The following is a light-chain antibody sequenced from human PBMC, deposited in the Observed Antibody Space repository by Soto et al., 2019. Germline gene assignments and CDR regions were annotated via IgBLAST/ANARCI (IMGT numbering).Light chain of an antibody. Sequence: QSALTQPASVSGSPGQSITISCTGTSSDVGGYNYVSWYQQHPGKAPKLMIYEVSNRPSGVSNLFSGSKSGNTASLTISGLQAEDEADYYCSSYTRSSTLVFVGGTKLTFL. V-gene: IGLV2-14*01. CDR2: EVS. CDR3: SSYTRSSTLV. CDR1: SSDVGGYNY. J-gene: IGLJ2*01.